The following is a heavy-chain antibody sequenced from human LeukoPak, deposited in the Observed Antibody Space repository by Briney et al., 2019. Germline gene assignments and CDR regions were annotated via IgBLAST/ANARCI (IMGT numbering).Heavy chain of an antibody. CDR2: IYYSGST. D-gene: IGHD3-10*01. CDR1: GGSISSYY. J-gene: IGHJ5*02. CDR3: ARNGYYYGSGYDWFDP. V-gene: IGHV4-59*01. Sequence: SETLSPTCTVSGGSISSYYWSWIRQPPGKGLEWIGYIYYSGSTNYNPSLKSRVTISVDTSKNQFSLKLSSVTAADTAVYYCARNGYYYGSGYDWFDPWGQGTLVTVSS.